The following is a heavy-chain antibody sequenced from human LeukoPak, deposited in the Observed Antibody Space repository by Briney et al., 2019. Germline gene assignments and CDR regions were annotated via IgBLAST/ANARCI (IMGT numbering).Heavy chain of an antibody. J-gene: IGHJ4*02. CDR3: ARSSVVTAMVHLAY. D-gene: IGHD2-21*02. V-gene: IGHV1-69*06. CDR1: GGTFSSYT. Sequence: SVKVSCKASGGTFSSYTISWVRQAPGQGLEWMGGIIPIFGTAKYAQKFQGRVTITADTSTSTSYVELSSLRSEDTAVYYCARSSVVTAMVHLAYWGQGTLVTVSS. CDR2: IIPIFGTA.